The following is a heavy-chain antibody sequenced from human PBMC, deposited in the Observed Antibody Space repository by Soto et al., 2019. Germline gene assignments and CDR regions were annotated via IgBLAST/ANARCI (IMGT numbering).Heavy chain of an antibody. V-gene: IGHV2-5*02. CDR1: GFSLSTSGVG. CDR2: IYWDDDK. Sequence: QITLQESGPTLVKPTQTLTLTCTFSGFSLSTSGVGVGWIRQPPGKALEWLALIYWDDDKRYSPSLKNRLTITKDTSKNQVALTMTNMYPVDTATYFCAYRYGDYGPRGDVFDFWGQGTMVTVSS. CDR3: AYRYGDYGPRGDVFDF. D-gene: IGHD2-21*02. J-gene: IGHJ3*01.